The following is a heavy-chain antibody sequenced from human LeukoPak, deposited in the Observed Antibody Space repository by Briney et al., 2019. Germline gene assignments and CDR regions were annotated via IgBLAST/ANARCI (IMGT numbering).Heavy chain of an antibody. CDR3: ARVSGFYNQGFDY. J-gene: IGHJ4*02. CDR2: INSEGGRT. Sequence: GGSLRLSCAPSGFTFTSYWMHWVRQAPRKGLVWVSRINSEGGRTSYAASVKGRFTISRDNTKNTLYLQMNSLRAEDTAVYYCARVSGFYNQGFDYWGQGTLVTVSS. D-gene: IGHD3-22*01. CDR1: GFTFTSYW. V-gene: IGHV3-74*01.